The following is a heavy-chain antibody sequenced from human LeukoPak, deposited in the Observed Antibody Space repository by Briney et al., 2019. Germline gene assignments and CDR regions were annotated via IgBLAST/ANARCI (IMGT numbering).Heavy chain of an antibody. Sequence: GGSLRLSCAASGFTFNSYSMNWVRQAPGKGLEWVSSISSSSSSIYYADSVKGRFTISRDNAKNSLYLQMNSLRAEDTAVYYCARARNCSGGSCRQTFYYYYYYMDVWGKGTTVTVSS. D-gene: IGHD2-15*01. J-gene: IGHJ6*03. CDR2: ISSSSSSI. CDR1: GFTFNSYS. CDR3: ARARNCSGGSCRQTFYYYYYYMDV. V-gene: IGHV3-21*01.